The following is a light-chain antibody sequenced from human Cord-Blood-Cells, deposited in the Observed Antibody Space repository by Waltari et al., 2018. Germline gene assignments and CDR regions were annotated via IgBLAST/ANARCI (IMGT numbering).Light chain of an antibody. CDR1: SSDVGGYNY. J-gene: IGLJ1*01. CDR2: EVS. CDR3: SSCTSSSTYV. V-gene: IGLV2-14*01. Sequence: QSALTQPASVSGSPGQSITISCPGTSSDVGGYNYVSWYQQHPGKAPKLMIYEVSNRPSGVSNRFSGSKSGNTASLTISGLQAEDEADYYCSSCTSSSTYVFGTGTKVTVL.